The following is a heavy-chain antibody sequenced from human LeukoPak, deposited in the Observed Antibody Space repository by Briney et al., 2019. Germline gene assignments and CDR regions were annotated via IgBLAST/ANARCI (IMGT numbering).Heavy chain of an antibody. CDR1: GFTFSSYA. D-gene: IGHD3-3*01. CDR2: ISGSGGST. J-gene: IGHJ3*02. Sequence: GGSLRLSCAASGFTFSSYAMSWVRQAPGKGLEGGSAISGSGGSTYYADSVKGRFTISRDNSKNTLYLQMSSLRSEDTAVYYCARASDDFWSGYWGAFDIWGQGTMVTVSS. V-gene: IGHV3-23*01. CDR3: ARASDDFWSGYWGAFDI.